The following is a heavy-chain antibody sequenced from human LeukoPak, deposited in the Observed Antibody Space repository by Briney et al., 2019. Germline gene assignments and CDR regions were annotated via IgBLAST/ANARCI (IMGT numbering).Heavy chain of an antibody. Sequence: PGGSLRLSCAASGFTFDDYAMHWVRQAPGKGLEWVSGIHWNSGSIDYADSVKGRFTISRDNAKNSLYLQMNSLRTEDTALYYCAKGSGTMVRGVVAYWGQGTLVTVSS. CDR3: AKGSGTMVRGVVAY. D-gene: IGHD3-10*01. V-gene: IGHV3-9*01. J-gene: IGHJ4*02. CDR1: GFTFDDYA. CDR2: IHWNSGSI.